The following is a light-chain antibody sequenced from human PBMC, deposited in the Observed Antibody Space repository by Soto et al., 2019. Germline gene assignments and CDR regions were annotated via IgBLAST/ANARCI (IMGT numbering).Light chain of an antibody. CDR2: EVR. CDR3: YSFTSSNTYV. Sequence: QSALTQPPSVSGSPGQSVTISCTGTSSDVGSYNRVSWYQQPPGTAPKVMLYEVRNRPSGVPDRFSGSKSGNTASLTISGLQPEDEADYYCYSFTSSNTYVFGTGTKVTVL. V-gene: IGLV2-18*02. J-gene: IGLJ1*01. CDR1: SSDVGSYNR.